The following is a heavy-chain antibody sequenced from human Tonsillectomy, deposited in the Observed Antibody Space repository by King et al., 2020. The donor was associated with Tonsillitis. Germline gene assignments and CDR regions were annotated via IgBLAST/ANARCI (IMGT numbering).Heavy chain of an antibody. V-gene: IGHV3-20*04. Sequence: VQLVESGGGVVRPGGSLRLSCAASGFTFGDHGMSWVRQVPAKGLEWVSGLNWNGGNIGYADSVKGRFTISRDNAKNSLFLEMNSLTVDDTAFYYCARDQGKSGSYQDPFDYWGQGTLVTVSS. D-gene: IGHD1-26*01. J-gene: IGHJ4*02. CDR3: ARDQGKSGSYQDPFDY. CDR2: LNWNGGNI. CDR1: GFTFGDHG.